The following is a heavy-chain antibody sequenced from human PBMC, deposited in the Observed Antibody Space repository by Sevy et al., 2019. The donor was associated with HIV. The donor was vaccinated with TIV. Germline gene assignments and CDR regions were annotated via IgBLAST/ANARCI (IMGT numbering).Heavy chain of an antibody. V-gene: IGHV3-21*01. D-gene: IGHD6-19*01. CDR2: ISFSGNYI. Sequence: GGSLRLSCVASGINLKTYKINWVRQTPGKGLEWVSSISFSGNYIYYADFAKGRFTISRDKARKSLYLQMISLTAEDTAVYYCATSSGWALDYWGQGTLVTVSS. CDR1: GINLKTYK. CDR3: ATSSGWALDY. J-gene: IGHJ4*02.